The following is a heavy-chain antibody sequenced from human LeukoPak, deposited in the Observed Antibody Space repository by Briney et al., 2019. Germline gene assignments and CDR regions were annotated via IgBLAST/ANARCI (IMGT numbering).Heavy chain of an antibody. V-gene: IGHV4-59*01. CDR1: GGSISSYY. CDR3: ARAGYSGSYYNLDY. J-gene: IGHJ4*02. D-gene: IGHD1-26*01. CDR2: IYYSGST. Sequence: NPSETLSLTCTVSGGSISSYYWSWIRQPPGKGLEWIGYIYYSGSTNYNPSLKGRVTISVDTSKNQYSLKLSSVTAADTAVYYCARAGYSGSYYNLDYWGQGTLVTVSS.